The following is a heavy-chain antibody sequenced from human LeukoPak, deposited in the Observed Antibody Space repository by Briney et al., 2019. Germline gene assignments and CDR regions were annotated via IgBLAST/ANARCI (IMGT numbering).Heavy chain of an antibody. V-gene: IGHV4-39*07. CDR3: ARVRVGARGSGAFDI. D-gene: IGHD1-26*01. CDR1: GGSISSSSYY. Sequence: MASETLSLTCTVSGGSISSSSYYWGWIRQPPGKGLEWIGSIYYSGSTYYNPSLKSRVTISVDTSKNQFSLKLSSVTAADTAVYYCARVRVGARGSGAFDIWGQGTMVTVSS. CDR2: IYYSGST. J-gene: IGHJ3*02.